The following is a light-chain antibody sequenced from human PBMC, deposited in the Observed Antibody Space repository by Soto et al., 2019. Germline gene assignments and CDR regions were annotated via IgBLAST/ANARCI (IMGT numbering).Light chain of an antibody. V-gene: IGKV3-15*01. CDR1: QSVCRA. J-gene: IGKJ2*01. CDR3: QQYNNWPPRYT. Sequence: DIVLTQSPATLSVSPGDSATLSCRASQSVCRALAWYQHVPGQAPRLLIYDSSTRATGVPARFSGSGSGTHFTLTISSLQSEDFAVYYCQQYNNWPPRYTFGQGTKLQI. CDR2: DSS.